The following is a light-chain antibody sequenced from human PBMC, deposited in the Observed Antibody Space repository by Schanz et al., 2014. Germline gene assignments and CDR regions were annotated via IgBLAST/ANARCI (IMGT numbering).Light chain of an antibody. CDR2: DAT. V-gene: IGKV3-11*01. J-gene: IGKJ3*01. Sequence: EIVLTQSPDTLSSSPGERVTLSCRASQSVNTYLAWYQQKAGQAPRLLIFDATNRATDIPARFSGSGSGTDFTLTISSLEAEDFAVYYCQQRGSWPLFGPGTKVDIK. CDR3: QQRGSWPL. CDR1: QSVNTY.